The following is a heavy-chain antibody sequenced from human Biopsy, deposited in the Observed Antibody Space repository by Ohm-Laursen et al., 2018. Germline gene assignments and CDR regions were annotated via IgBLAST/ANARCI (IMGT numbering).Heavy chain of an antibody. CDR3: ARGYAGLYEAFDF. J-gene: IGHJ3*01. CDR1: GASVSSGSYA. CDR2: IYNDVST. V-gene: IGHV4-61*01. D-gene: IGHD5-18*01. Sequence: GTLSLTCTVSGASVSSGSYAWSWIRQPPGKGLEWIGNIYNDVSTKYNPSLRSRVTISADKSANQFSLKLRSVTAAATAVYYCARGYAGLYEAFDFWGQGTVVTVAS.